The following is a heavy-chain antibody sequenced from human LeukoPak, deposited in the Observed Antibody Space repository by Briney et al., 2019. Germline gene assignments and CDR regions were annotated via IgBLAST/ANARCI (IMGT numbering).Heavy chain of an antibody. D-gene: IGHD2-8*01. V-gene: IGHV6-1*01. Sequence: SQTLSLTCVIYGDSVSSNLATWNWIRQSPSRGLEWLGRTYYRSKWSNDYAVSVNSRLTIKPDTSKNHFSLQLRFVTPEDTALYFCARALGVVFDYWGQGTLVTVSS. J-gene: IGHJ4*02. CDR2: TYYRSKWSN. CDR3: ARALGVVFDY. CDR1: GDSVSSNLAT.